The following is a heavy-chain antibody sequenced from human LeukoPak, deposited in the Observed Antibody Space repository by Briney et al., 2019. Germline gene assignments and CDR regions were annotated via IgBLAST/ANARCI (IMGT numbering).Heavy chain of an antibody. D-gene: IGHD2-2*02. CDR2: ISSSSSYI. J-gene: IGHJ3*02. CDR3: ARAYCSSTSCYTPDAFDI. Sequence: GGSLRLSCAASGFTVSSNEMSWVRQAPGKGLEWVSSISSSSSYIYYADSVKGRFTISRDNAKNSLYLQMNSLRAEDTAVYYCARAYCSSTSCYTPDAFDIWGQGTMVTVSS. CDR1: GFTVSSNE. V-gene: IGHV3-21*01.